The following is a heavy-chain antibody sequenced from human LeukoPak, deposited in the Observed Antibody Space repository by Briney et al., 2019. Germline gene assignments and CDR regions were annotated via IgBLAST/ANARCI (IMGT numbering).Heavy chain of an antibody. V-gene: IGHV3-23*01. CDR1: GFTFSNYA. D-gene: IGHD2-15*01. CDR2: ITGSGGGT. Sequence: GGSLRLSCAASGFTFSNYAMTWVRQPPGKGLEWVSAITGSGGGTYYADSVKGRFTISRDNSKNTLYLQMNSLRAEDTATYYCAKRIPSWYYVDYWGQGTLVTVSS. CDR3: AKRIPSWYYVDY. J-gene: IGHJ4*02.